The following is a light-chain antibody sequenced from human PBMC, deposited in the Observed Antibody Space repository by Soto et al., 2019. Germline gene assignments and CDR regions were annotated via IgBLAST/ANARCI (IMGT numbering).Light chain of an antibody. CDR1: QDIRYN. CDR2: DTF. J-gene: IGKJ3*01. CDR3: LQDQAYPWT. V-gene: IGKV1-17*01. Sequence: DIQMTQSPSSLSASVGARVTITCRASQDIRYNLGWYQQRPGQAPERLIYDTFTLASGVPSRFSGSGSVTDFTLTIGRLQPEAGANFYFLQDQAYPWTFGPGTTVEIK.